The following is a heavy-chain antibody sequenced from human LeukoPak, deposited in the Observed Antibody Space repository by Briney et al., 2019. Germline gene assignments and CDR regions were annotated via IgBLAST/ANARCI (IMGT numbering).Heavy chain of an antibody. CDR1: GFTFSSYG. J-gene: IGHJ4*01. CDR3: ATQRIDTSDY. D-gene: IGHD2-15*01. V-gene: IGHV3-33*03. Sequence: GGSLRLSCAASGFTFSSYGMHWARQARGKGLEGVAVIWYGGSNKFYAVSVKARFTISRHNSKNTVYLQMNSLSAEDTAVYYCATQRIDTSDYWGQGTLVTVSS. CDR2: IWYGGSNK.